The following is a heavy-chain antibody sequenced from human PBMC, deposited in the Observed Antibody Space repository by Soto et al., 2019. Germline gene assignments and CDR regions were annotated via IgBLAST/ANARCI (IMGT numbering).Heavy chain of an antibody. CDR1: GGSFSGYY. CDR3: ARLALRFHGAFDI. CDR2: INHSGST. J-gene: IGHJ3*02. V-gene: IGHV4-34*01. D-gene: IGHD3-3*01. Sequence: QVQLQQWGAGLLKPSETLSLTCAVYGGSFSGYYWSWIRQPPGKGLEWIGEINHSGSTNYNPSLNSRVDISVDTSKNQLSLKLSSVTAADTAVYYCARLALRFHGAFDIWGVGSMVTVSS.